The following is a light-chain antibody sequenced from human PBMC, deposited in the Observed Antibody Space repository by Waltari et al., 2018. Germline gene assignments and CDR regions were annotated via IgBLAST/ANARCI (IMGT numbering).Light chain of an antibody. V-gene: IGKV3-20*01. Sequence: EIVLTQSPVTLSLSPGERATLSCRASESITTNFIAWYQQKPGQAPRLLIPGASIRANGISDFFSGSGSGTDFTLTISRLEPEDFAVYYCQHYGRSAITFGQGTRLDIK. J-gene: IGKJ5*01. CDR1: ESITTNF. CDR2: GAS. CDR3: QHYGRSAIT.